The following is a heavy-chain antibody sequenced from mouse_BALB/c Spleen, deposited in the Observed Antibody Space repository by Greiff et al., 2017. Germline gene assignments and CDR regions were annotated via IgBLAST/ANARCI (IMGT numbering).Heavy chain of an antibody. J-gene: IGHJ2*01. CDR1: GFTFSSYG. CDR3: ARGVDFFFDY. V-gene: IGHV5-6*01. CDR2: ISSGGSYT. D-gene: IGHD1-1*01. Sequence: EVKVVESGGDLVKPGGSLKLSCAASGFTFSSYGMSWVRQTPDKRLEWVATISSGGSYTYYPDSVKGRFTISRDNAKNTLYLQMSSLKSEDTAMYYCARGVDFFFDYWGQGTTLTVSS.